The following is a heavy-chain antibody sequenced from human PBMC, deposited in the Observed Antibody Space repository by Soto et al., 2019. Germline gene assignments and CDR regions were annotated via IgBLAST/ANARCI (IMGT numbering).Heavy chain of an antibody. V-gene: IGHV3-7*03. CDR1: GFRFTTYC. Sequence: PXGSLRLSCAASGFRFTTYCMSWVRQAPGKGLEWVANIKQDGSEKYYVDSVRGRFTISRDNAWNSVSLQMNSLGVEDTAVYFCERESSPPLAVFDYWGQRVLVTVSS. CDR3: ERESSPPLAVFDY. CDR2: IKQDGSEK. J-gene: IGHJ4*02.